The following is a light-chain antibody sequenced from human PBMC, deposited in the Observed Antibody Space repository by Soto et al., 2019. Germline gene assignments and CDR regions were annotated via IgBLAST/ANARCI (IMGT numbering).Light chain of an antibody. Sequence: EIVLTQSPGTLSLSPGERATLSCRASQSVSNNYLAWYQQKPGQAPRLLIYGASTRATGIPATFSGSGSGTEFTLTISRLEPEDFAVYYCQQYGSSGTFGQGTKVDIK. CDR3: QQYGSSGT. J-gene: IGKJ1*01. V-gene: IGKV3-20*01. CDR2: GAS. CDR1: QSVSNNY.